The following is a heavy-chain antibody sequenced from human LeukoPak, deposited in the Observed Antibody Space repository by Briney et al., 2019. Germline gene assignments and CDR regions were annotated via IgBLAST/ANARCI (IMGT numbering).Heavy chain of an antibody. CDR2: ISSTYDI. J-gene: IGHJ2*01. D-gene: IGHD2-15*01. V-gene: IGHV3-48*01. CDR1: GFTFSTYS. CDR3: ARVVAATTPLRYFDL. Sequence: GGSLRLSCAASGFTFSTYSINWVRQAPGKGLEWVSYISSTYDIYYADSVRGRFTISRDNAKNSLYLQMNSLSAEDTAMYYCARVVAATTPLRYFDLWGRGTLVTVSS.